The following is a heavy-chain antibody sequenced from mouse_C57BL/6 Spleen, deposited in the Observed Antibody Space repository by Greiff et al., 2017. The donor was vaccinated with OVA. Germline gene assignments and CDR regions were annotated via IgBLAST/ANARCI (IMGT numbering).Heavy chain of an antibody. J-gene: IGHJ3*01. V-gene: IGHV5-4*01. CDR1: GFTFSSYA. Sequence: EVKLEESGGGLVKPGGSLKLSCAASGFTFSSYAMSWVRQTPEKRLEWVATISDGGSYTYYPDNVKGRFTISRDNAKNNLYLQMSHLKSEDTAMYYCARDDGAVSGFFAYWGQGTLVTVSA. CDR2: ISDGGSYT. CDR3: ARDDGAVSGFFAY. D-gene: IGHD3-2*02.